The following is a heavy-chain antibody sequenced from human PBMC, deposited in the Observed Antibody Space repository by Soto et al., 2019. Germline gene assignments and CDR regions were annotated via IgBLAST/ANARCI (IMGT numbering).Heavy chain of an antibody. J-gene: IGHJ5*02. V-gene: IGHV3-21*01. CDR3: ARDLEQLGFDP. CDR1: AFTFSRYS. D-gene: IGHD6-6*01. Sequence: PGGALRHSCAASAFTFSRYSMNWVRQTPGQGLEWFASISSNSSYTYNAVSVKGPFTIPRDNAKNSLYLQMNSLRAEDTAVYYCARDLEQLGFDPWGQGTLVTVSS. CDR2: ISSNSSYT.